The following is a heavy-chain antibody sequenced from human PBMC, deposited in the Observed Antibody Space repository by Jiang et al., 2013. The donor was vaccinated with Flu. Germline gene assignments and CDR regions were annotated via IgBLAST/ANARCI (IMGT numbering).Heavy chain of an antibody. V-gene: IGHV4-39*01. CDR1: GGSISSSSYY. J-gene: IGHJ4*02. Sequence: GPGLVKPSETLSLTCTVSGGSISSSSYYWGWIRQPPGKGLEWIGSIYYTGSTSYNPSLKSRLTISVDTSKNQFSLRLSSVTAADTAVYYCARQVGFQGAHSAWGQGTLVTVSS. CDR2: IYYTGST. D-gene: IGHD3-10*01. CDR3: ARQVGFQGAHSA.